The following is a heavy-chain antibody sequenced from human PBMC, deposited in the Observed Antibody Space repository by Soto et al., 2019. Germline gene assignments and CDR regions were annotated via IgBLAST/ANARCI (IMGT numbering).Heavy chain of an antibody. V-gene: IGHV1-69*02. CDR1: GGTFSSYT. CDR2: IIPILGIA. CDR3: ARMEGSGPDGFYY. D-gene: IGHD6-19*01. J-gene: IGHJ4*02. Sequence: SVKVSCKASGGTFSSYTISWVRQAPGQGLEWTGRIIPILGIANYAQKFQGRVTITADKSTSTAYMELSSLRSEDTAVYYCARMEGSGPDGFYYWGQGTLVTVSS.